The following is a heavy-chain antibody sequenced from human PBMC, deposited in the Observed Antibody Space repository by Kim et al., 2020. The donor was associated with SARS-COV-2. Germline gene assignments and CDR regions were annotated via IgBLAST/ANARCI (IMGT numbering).Heavy chain of an antibody. J-gene: IGHJ6*02. V-gene: IGHV3-48*02. CDR3: VKAGGMDV. Sequence: GGSLRLSCVASGFTFSNYIMNWVRQAPGKGLEWVSSISCGGSNIKYADSVKGRFTISRDNAKNSLYLQMNSLRDEDTAVFYCVKAGGMDVWCQGAAVTV. CDR1: GFTFSNYI. CDR2: ISCGGSNI.